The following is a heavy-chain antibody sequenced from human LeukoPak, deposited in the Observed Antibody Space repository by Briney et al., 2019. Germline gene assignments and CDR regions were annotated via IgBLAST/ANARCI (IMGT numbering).Heavy chain of an antibody. J-gene: IGHJ4*02. CDR2: VSSSGSTI. V-gene: IGHV3-48*03. D-gene: IGHD7-27*01. CDR3: ARGNWAEDGYFDY. CDR1: GFTFSSYE. Sequence: GGSLRLSCAASGFTFSSYEMNWVRQAPGKGLEWVSYVSSSGSTIYYADSVKGRFTISRDNAKNSLYLQMSSLRAEDTAVYYCARGNWAEDGYFDYWGQGTLVTVSS.